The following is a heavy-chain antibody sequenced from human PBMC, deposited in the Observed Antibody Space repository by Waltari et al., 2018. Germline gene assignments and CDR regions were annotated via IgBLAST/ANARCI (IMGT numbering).Heavy chain of an antibody. V-gene: IGHV3-33*01. Sequence: QVQLVESGGGVVQPGRSLRLSCAASGFTCRTYGMHWVRQAPGKGVGWVAVLWSDGNKKYFAGSVNGRFTIARDNSKNTLYLEMNSLVAEDTAVYYCARDRGLTSNSRYFDYWGQGTLVTVSS. D-gene: IGHD4-4*01. CDR1: GFTCRTYG. CDR3: ARDRGLTSNSRYFDY. J-gene: IGHJ4*02. CDR2: LWSDGNKK.